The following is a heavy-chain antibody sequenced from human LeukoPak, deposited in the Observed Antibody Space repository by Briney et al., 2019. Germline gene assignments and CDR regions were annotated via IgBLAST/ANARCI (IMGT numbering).Heavy chain of an antibody. CDR1: GYIFTTYG. J-gene: IGHJ6*03. V-gene: IGHV1-18*01. Sequence: ASVKVSCKSSGYIFTTYGITWVRQAPGQGLEWMGWISPYNGRTNYAQKLQGRVTMTTDTSTSTAYMELSRLTDDDTAVYYCARVQGWVWNFFSDYYMDVWGNGTTVIVSS. CDR3: ARVQGWVWNFFSDYYMDV. D-gene: IGHD1-7*01. CDR2: ISPYNGRT.